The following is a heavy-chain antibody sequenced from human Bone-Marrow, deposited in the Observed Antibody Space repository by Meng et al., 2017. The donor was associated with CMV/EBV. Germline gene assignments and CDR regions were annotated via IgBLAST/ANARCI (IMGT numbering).Heavy chain of an antibody. CDR2: IRYDGSNK. CDR1: GFTFSSYC. D-gene: IGHD2-2*01. Sequence: GESLKISCAASGFTFSSYCMHWVRQAPGKGLEWVAFIRYDGSNKYYADSVKGRFTISRDNSKNTLYLQMNSLRAEDTAVYYCAKGARWEVPAARDLFDYWGQGTLVTVSS. CDR3: AKGARWEVPAARDLFDY. V-gene: IGHV3-30*02. J-gene: IGHJ4*02.